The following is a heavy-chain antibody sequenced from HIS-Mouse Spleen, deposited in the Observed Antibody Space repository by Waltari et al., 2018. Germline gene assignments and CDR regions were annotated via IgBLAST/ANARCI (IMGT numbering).Heavy chain of an antibody. CDR1: GGSISSSSYY. J-gene: IGHJ2*01. D-gene: IGHD6-13*01. CDR3: AREIPYSSSWYDWYFDL. Sequence: QLQLQESGPGLVKPSETLSLTCTVSGGSISSSSYYWGWIRQPPGKGLEWIGSVYDSGGTSYNPSLTRRVTISVDTSKNQFSLKLSSVTAADTAVYYCAREIPYSSSWYDWYFDLWGRGTLVTVSS. CDR2: VYDSGGT. V-gene: IGHV4-39*07.